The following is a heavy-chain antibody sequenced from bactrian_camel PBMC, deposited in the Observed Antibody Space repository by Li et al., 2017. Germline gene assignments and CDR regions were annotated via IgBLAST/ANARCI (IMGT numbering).Heavy chain of an antibody. J-gene: IGHJ6*01. Sequence: HVQLVESGGGSVQVGGSLRLSCLASGYTGVPTRMGWFRQFPGKGREAVATIDSADITMYADAVKGRFIISKENAKNTLYLQMSSLKPEDSGTYYCALDFGFLRSWGQGTQVTVS. CDR2: IDSADIT. CDR1: GYTGVPTR. D-gene: IGHD1*01. CDR3: ALDFGFLRS. V-gene: IGHV3S53*01.